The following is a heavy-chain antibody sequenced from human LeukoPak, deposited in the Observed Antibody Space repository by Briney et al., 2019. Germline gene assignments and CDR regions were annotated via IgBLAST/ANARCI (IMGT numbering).Heavy chain of an antibody. Sequence: GGSLRLSCAASGFTFSSYGMHWVRQAPGKGLEWVAVISYDGSNKFYADSVKGRVTISRDNSKNTLYLQMNSLGAEDTAVYYCAKDGVQLWSYFDYWGQGTLVTVSS. CDR3: AKDGVQLWSYFDY. CDR1: GFTFSSYG. CDR2: ISYDGSNK. D-gene: IGHD5-18*01. J-gene: IGHJ4*02. V-gene: IGHV3-30*18.